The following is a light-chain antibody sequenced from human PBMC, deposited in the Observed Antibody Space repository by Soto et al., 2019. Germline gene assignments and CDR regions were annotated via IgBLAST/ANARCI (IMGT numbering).Light chain of an antibody. V-gene: IGLV2-23*01. CDR1: SSDVGSYNL. J-gene: IGLJ1*01. CDR3: CSYAGAYAGTLYV. CDR2: EGS. Sequence: QSALTQPASVSGSPGQSITISCTGTSSDVGSYNLVSWYQQHPGKAPKLMIYEGSKRPSGVSNRFSGSKSGNTASLTISGLQAEDEADYYCCSYAGAYAGTLYVFGTGTKVTVL.